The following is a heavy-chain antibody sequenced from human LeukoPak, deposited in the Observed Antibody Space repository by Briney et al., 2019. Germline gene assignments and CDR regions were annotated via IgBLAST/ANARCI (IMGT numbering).Heavy chain of an antibody. V-gene: IGHV3-7*01. CDR1: GFSFSSYW. CDR2: IKEDGSDK. J-gene: IGHJ6*02. Sequence: GGSLRLSCAASGFSFSSYWMSWVRQAPGQGLEWVANIKEDGSDKYYVDSVKGRFTISRDNAKNSLYLQMNSLRDEDTAVYYCARCGYCSSTSCFYGMDVWGQGTTVTVSS. D-gene: IGHD2-2*01. CDR3: ARCGYCSSTSCFYGMDV.